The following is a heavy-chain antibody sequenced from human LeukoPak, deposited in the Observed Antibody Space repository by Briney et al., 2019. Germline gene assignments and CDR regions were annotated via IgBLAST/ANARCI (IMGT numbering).Heavy chain of an antibody. Sequence: GASVKVSCKASGYTFITHGLTWVRQAPGQGLEWMGWINAGNGNTKYSQKFQGRVTITRDTSASTAYMELSSLRSEDTAVYYCARYPVAGTSAFDIWGQGTMVTVSS. D-gene: IGHD6-19*01. CDR3: ARYPVAGTSAFDI. CDR1: GYTFITHG. J-gene: IGHJ3*02. V-gene: IGHV1-3*01. CDR2: INAGNGNT.